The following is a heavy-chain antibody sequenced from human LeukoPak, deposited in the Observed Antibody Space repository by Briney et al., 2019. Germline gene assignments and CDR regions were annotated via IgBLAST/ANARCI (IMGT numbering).Heavy chain of an antibody. D-gene: IGHD2-21*01. Sequence: SETLSLTCTVSGYSISSGYYWGWIRQPPGKGLEWIGSIYHSGSTYYNPSLKSRVTISVDTSKNQFSLKLSSVTAADTAVYYCARASYSENYYFDYWGQGTLVTVSS. CDR3: ARASYSENYYFDY. CDR1: GYSISSGYY. J-gene: IGHJ4*02. V-gene: IGHV4-38-2*02. CDR2: IYHSGST.